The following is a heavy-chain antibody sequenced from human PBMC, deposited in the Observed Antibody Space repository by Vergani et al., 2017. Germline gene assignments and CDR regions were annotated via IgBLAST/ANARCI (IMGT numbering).Heavy chain of an antibody. Sequence: QVQLQESGPGLVKPSETLSLTCAVSGYSISSGYYWGWIRQPPGKGLEWIGSIYHSGSTYYNPSLKSRVTISVDTSKNQFSLKLSSVTAADTAVYYCARSYYYDSSGPRPFDYWGQGTLVTVSS. CDR1: GYSISSGYY. J-gene: IGHJ4*02. CDR2: IYHSGST. CDR3: ARSYYYDSSGPRPFDY. D-gene: IGHD3-22*01. V-gene: IGHV4-38-2*01.